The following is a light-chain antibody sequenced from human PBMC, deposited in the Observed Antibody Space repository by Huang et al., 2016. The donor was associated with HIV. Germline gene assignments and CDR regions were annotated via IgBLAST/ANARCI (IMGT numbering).Light chain of an antibody. J-gene: IGKJ4*01. CDR2: SAS. CDR1: QSISNN. Sequence: EIVMTQSPVTLSVSPGERATLSCRDSQSISNNLAWYQQKPGLAPRLLVYSASTRVTGIPARFSGSGSGTEFTLTISSLQSEDFAIYYCQQYQEWPPEALTFGGGTKVE. V-gene: IGKV3-15*01. CDR3: QQYQEWPPEALT.